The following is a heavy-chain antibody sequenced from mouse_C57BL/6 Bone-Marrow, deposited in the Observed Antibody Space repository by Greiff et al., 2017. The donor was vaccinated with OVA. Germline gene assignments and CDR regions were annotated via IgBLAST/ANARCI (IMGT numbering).Heavy chain of an antibody. J-gene: IGHJ3*01. Sequence: EVQLQQSGPELVKPGASVKISCKASGYTFTDYYMNWVKQSHGKSLEWIGDINPNNGGTSYNQKFKGKATLTVDKSSSTAYMELRSLTSEDSAVYYCARWDTAWFAYWGRGTLVTVSA. D-gene: IGHD4-1*01. CDR3: ARWDTAWFAY. V-gene: IGHV1-26*01. CDR2: INPNNGGT. CDR1: GYTFTDYY.